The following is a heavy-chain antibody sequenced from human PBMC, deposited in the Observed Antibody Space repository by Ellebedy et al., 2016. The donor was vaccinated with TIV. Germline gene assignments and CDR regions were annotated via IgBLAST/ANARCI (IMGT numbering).Heavy chain of an antibody. J-gene: IGHJ4*02. CDR2: INHSGST. Sequence: SETLSLTXAVYGGSFSGYYWSWIRQPPGKGLEWIGEINHSGSTNYNPSLKSRVTISVDTSKNQFSLKLSSVTAADTAVYYCARGGRYSYGPPFDYWGQGTLVTVSS. V-gene: IGHV4-34*01. CDR1: GGSFSGYY. D-gene: IGHD5-18*01. CDR3: ARGGRYSYGPPFDY.